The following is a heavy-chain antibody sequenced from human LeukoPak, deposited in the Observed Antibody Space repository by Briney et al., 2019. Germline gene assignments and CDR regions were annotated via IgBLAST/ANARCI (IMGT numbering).Heavy chain of an antibody. J-gene: IGHJ4*02. CDR2: INHSGST. CDR3: ASGSGSYYGFWLDY. V-gene: IGHV4-34*01. Sequence: SETLSLTCAVYGGSFSGYYWSWIRQPPGKGLEWIGEINHSGSTNYNPSLKSRVTISVDTSKNQFSLKLSSVTAADTAVYYCASGSGSYYGFWLDYWGQGTLVTVSS. CDR1: GGSFSGYY. D-gene: IGHD1-26*01.